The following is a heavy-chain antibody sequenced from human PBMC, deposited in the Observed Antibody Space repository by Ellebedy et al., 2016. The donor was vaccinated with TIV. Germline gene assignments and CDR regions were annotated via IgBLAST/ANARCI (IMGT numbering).Heavy chain of an antibody. D-gene: IGHD1-7*01. CDR3: ARQPSNWNYGLYYMDV. J-gene: IGHJ6*03. CDR2: IYPGDSDT. V-gene: IGHV5-51*01. CDR1: GYSFSSYW. Sequence: GESLKISXKGSGYSFSSYWIGWVRQMPGKGLEWMGIIYPGDSDTRYSPSFQGQVTISADKSVSTAYLQWSSLKASDTAMYYCARQPSNWNYGLYYMDVWGKGTTVTVSS.